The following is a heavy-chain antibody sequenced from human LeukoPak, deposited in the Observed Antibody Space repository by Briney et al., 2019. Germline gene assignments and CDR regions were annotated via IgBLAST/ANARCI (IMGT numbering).Heavy chain of an antibody. CDR1: GGSITSYF. J-gene: IGHJ4*02. CDR3: AREFSGTSMAARVFDS. CDR2: IHTSGST. V-gene: IGHV4-4*07. Sequence: SETLSLTCTVSGGSITSYFWTYIRHPAGKGLEWIGRIHTSGSTNYNPSLKSRVTMSVDTSKNQFSLNLSSVTAADTAMYYCAREFSGTSMAARVFDSWGQGTLVTVSS. D-gene: IGHD6-6*01.